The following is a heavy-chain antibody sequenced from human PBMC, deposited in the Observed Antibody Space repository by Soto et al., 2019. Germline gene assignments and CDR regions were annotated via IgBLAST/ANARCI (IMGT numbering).Heavy chain of an antibody. CDR1: GVSISSSSYY. Sequence: QLQLQESGPGLVKASETLSLICTVAGVSISSSSYYWGWIRQPPGKGLEWIGTIYYSGRTYYNPSLKSRVTISVDMSKNQFSLKLSSVTAADTAVYYCAFDVSAAAGTVDYWGQGTLVTVSS. CDR3: AFDVSAAAGTVDY. D-gene: IGHD6-13*01. CDR2: IYYSGRT. V-gene: IGHV4-39*01. J-gene: IGHJ4*02.